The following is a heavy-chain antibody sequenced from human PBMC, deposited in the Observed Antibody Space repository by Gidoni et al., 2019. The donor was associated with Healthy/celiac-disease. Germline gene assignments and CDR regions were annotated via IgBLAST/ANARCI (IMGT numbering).Heavy chain of an antibody. CDR2: ISSSSSYI. J-gene: IGHJ4*02. Sequence: EVQLVASGGGLVKPGGSLRLSCAASAFTFLSYSMNWVRQDPGKGLECVSSISSSSSYIYYADSVKGRFTISRDNAKNSLYLQMNSLRAEDTAVYYCARERMHSYGSDSPDYWGQGTLVTVSS. V-gene: IGHV3-21*01. CDR1: AFTFLSYS. D-gene: IGHD5-18*01. CDR3: ARERMHSYGSDSPDY.